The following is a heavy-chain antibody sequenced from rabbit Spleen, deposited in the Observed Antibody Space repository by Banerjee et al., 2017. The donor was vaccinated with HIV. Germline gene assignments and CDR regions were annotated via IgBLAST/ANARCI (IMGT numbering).Heavy chain of an antibody. CDR2: IDTGSRGFP. D-gene: IGHD8-1*01. V-gene: IGHV1S40*01. J-gene: IGHJ6*01. CDR3: ARDSGNSFSSYGMDL. Sequence: QSLEESGGDLVKPGASLTLTCTASGVSFSGNSYMCWVRQAPGKGLEWIACIDTGSRGFPYFADWAKGRFTIPKTPSTTVTLQMTSLTAADTANYFCARDSGNSFSSYGMDLWGQGTLVTVS. CDR1: GVSFSGNSY.